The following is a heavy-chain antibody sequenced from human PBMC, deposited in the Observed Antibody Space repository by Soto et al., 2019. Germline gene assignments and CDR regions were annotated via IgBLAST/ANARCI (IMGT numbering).Heavy chain of an antibody. Sequence: GGSLRLSCAASGFTVSSNYMSWVRQAPGKGLEWVSVIYSGGSTYYADSVKGRFTISRDKSKNTLYLQMNSLRAEDTAVYYCARVAAAAGSGDAFDIWGQGTMVTVSS. CDR1: GFTVSSNY. V-gene: IGHV3-66*01. CDR2: IYSGGST. CDR3: ARVAAAAGSGDAFDI. J-gene: IGHJ3*02. D-gene: IGHD6-13*01.